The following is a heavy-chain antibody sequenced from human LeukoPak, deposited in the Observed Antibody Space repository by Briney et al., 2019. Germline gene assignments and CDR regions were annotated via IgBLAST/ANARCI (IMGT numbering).Heavy chain of an antibody. CDR1: GFSFRNYA. Sequence: PGGSLRLSCAASGFSFRNYAMSWVRQTPGKGLEWVSAITGSGGSTYYADSAKGRFIISRDNSMNTLYLQMNSLRAEDTAVYYCARDPRYYDILTGRGYWGQGTLVTVSS. CDR2: ITGSGGST. V-gene: IGHV3-23*01. J-gene: IGHJ4*02. CDR3: ARDPRYYDILTGRGY. D-gene: IGHD3-9*01.